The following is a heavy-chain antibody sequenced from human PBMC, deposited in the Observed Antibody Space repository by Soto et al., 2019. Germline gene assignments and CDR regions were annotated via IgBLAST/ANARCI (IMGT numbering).Heavy chain of an antibody. J-gene: IGHJ4*02. CDR1: TFTFSTYS. V-gene: IGHV3-21*01. CDR3: AKDNGYDAATLDY. Sequence: GGSLRLSCAASTFTFSTYSMYWVRQAPGKGLEWVSSISSSSSFIYYADSLRGRFTISRDNAKNSLYLQMNSLRAEDTAIYYCAKDNGYDAATLDYWGQGTPVTVSS. CDR2: ISSSSSFI. D-gene: IGHD5-12*01.